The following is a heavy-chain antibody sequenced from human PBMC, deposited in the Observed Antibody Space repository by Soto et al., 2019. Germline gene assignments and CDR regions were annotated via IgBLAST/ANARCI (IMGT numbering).Heavy chain of an antibody. J-gene: IGHJ4*02. CDR2: IYYSGST. V-gene: IGHV4-39*01. D-gene: IGHD6-19*01. CDR1: GGSISSSSYY. Sequence: PSETLSLTCTVSGGSISSSSYYWGWIRQPPGKGLEWIGSIYYSGSTYYNPSLKSRVTISVDTSKNQFSLKLSSVTAADTAVYYCASSYSSGWYGLDYFDYWGQGTLVTVSS. CDR3: ASSYSSGWYGLDYFDY.